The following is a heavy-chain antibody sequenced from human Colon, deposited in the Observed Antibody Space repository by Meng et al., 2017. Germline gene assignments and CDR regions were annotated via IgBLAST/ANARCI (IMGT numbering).Heavy chain of an antibody. CDR1: GGSINNYY. D-gene: IGHD5-24*01. Sequence: QVGRQESGPGLVKPAETLSVNCTVSGGSINNYYWSWIRQSPGKGLEWIGYIYYSGSTNYNPSLKSRVTISVDTSKNQFSLKLRSVTSADTAVYYCARGGAWLQSFDYWGQGTLVTVSS. J-gene: IGHJ4*02. CDR3: ARGGAWLQSFDY. CDR2: IYYSGST. V-gene: IGHV4-59*01.